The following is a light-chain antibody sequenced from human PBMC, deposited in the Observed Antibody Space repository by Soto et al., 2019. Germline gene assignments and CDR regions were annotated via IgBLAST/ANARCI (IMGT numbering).Light chain of an antibody. V-gene: IGKV1-39*01. CDR2: AAS. Sequence: DIQMTQSPSSLSASVGDRVTITCRASQSISSYLNWYQQKPGKAPKLLIYAASSLQSGVPSMFSGSGSGTDFTPTISSLQPEDFAAYYCQQSYSTLSFTFGPGTKVDI. CDR3: QQSYSTLSFT. J-gene: IGKJ3*01. CDR1: QSISSY.